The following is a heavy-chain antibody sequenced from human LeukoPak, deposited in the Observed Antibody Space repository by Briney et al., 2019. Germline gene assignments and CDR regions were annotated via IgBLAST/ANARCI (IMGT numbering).Heavy chain of an antibody. CDR2: IYYSGST. Sequence: PSETLSLTCTVSGGSISSYYWSWIRQPPGKGLEWIGYIYYSGSTNYNPSLKSRVTISVDTSKNQFSLKLSSVTAADTAVYYCARSVEMATIPFDYWGQGTLVTVSS. CDR1: GGSISSYY. D-gene: IGHD5-24*01. CDR3: ARSVEMATIPFDY. V-gene: IGHV4-59*01. J-gene: IGHJ4*02.